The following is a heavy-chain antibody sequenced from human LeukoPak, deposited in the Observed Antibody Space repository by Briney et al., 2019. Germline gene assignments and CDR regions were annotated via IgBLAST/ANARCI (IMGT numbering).Heavy chain of an antibody. CDR1: GFTFSKYV. CDR3: ARDGSFWRGYPYYFDY. Sequence: PGGSLRLSCAASGFTFSKYVMSWVRQAPGKGLEWVSVISASGGSTYYADSVKGRFTISRDNSKNTLYLQVNSLRAEDTAVYYCARDGSFWRGYPYYFDYWGQGTLVTASS. CDR2: ISASGGST. V-gene: IGHV3-23*01. J-gene: IGHJ4*02. D-gene: IGHD3-3*01.